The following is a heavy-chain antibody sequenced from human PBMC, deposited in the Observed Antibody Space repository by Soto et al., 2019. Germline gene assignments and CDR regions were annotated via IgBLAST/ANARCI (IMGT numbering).Heavy chain of an antibody. CDR3: AKGGITAPRYY. D-gene: IGHD3-16*01. V-gene: IGHV3-23*01. Sequence: EVRLLESGGGLVQPGGSLRLSCSASGFTFSSSAMGWVRQAPGKGLEWVSSISASGDSTPYADSVKGRFTISRDNSKNTVYLQMNSLRVEDTALYCCAKGGITAPRYYWGQGTLVTVSS. CDR1: GFTFSSSA. CDR2: ISASGDST. J-gene: IGHJ4*02.